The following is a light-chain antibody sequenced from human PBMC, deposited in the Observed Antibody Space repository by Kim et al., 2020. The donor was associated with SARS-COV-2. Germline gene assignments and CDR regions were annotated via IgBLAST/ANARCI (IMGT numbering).Light chain of an antibody. CDR3: QQYGSPYS. Sequence: LSPGERATLSCRASQSVSSSYLAWYQQKPGQAPRLLIYGASSKATGIPDRFSGSGSGTDFTLTISRLEPEDFAVYYCQQYGSPYSFGQGTKLEI. V-gene: IGKV3-20*01. J-gene: IGKJ2*03. CDR2: GAS. CDR1: QSVSSSY.